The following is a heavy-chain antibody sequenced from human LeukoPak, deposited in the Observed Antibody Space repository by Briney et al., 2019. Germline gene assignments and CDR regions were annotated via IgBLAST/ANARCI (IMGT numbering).Heavy chain of an antibody. J-gene: IGHJ3*02. Sequence: RASVKVSCXVSGYTLTELSMHWVRQAPGKGLEWMGGFDPEDGETIYAQKFQGRVTMTEDTSTDTAYMELSSLRSEDTAVYYCATVGHDYVWGSYDGAFDIWGQGTMVTVSS. CDR1: GYTLTELS. V-gene: IGHV1-24*01. CDR2: FDPEDGET. D-gene: IGHD3-16*01. CDR3: ATVGHDYVWGSYDGAFDI.